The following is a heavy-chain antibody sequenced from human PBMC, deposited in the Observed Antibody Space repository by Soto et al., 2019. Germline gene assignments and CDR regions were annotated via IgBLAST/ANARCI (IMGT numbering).Heavy chain of an antibody. J-gene: IGHJ4*02. Sequence: TSETLSLTCTVSGGSIISGDYYWSWIRQPPGKGLEWIGYIYYSGSTYYNPSLKSRVTISVDTSKNQFSLKLSSVTAADTAVYYCARVASSSWYYFDYWGQGTLVTVSS. CDR3: ARVASSSWYYFDY. CDR2: IYYSGST. CDR1: GGSIISGDYY. D-gene: IGHD6-13*01. V-gene: IGHV4-30-4*01.